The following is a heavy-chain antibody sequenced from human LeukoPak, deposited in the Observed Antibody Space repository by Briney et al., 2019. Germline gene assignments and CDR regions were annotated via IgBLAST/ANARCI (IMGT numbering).Heavy chain of an antibody. J-gene: IGHJ4*02. D-gene: IGHD2-2*01. Sequence: ASVKVSCKVSGYMFTELPIHWVRQTPAIGPEWMGGFDPADGEPVYAKNFKDRLTMTEDTSTETAYMELRGLGSEDTAVYYCTAGPDCSSTSCLFEFWGQGTLVTVSS. CDR3: TAGPDCSSTSCLFEF. CDR1: GYMFTELP. CDR2: FDPADGEP. V-gene: IGHV1-24*01.